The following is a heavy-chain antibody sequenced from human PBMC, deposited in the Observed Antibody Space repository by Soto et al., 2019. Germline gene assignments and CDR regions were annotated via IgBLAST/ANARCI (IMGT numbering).Heavy chain of an antibody. J-gene: IGHJ6*02. CDR3: ATVSQWLVRGGVYYYYYGMDV. CDR2: FDPEDGET. CDR1: GYTLTELS. D-gene: IGHD6-19*01. Sequence: ASVKVSCKVSGYTLTELSMHWVRQAPGKGLEWMGGFDPEDGETIYAQKFQGRVTMTEDTSTDTAYMELSSLRSEDTAVYYCATVSQWLVRGGVYYYYYGMDVWGQGPTVTV. V-gene: IGHV1-24*01.